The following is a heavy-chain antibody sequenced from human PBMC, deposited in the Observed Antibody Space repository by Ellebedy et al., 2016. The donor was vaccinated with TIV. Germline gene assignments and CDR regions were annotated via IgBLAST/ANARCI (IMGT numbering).Heavy chain of an antibody. J-gene: IGHJ4*02. CDR3: AKDQAGDYYDLRTGCDY. D-gene: IGHD3/OR15-3a*01. Sequence: GESLKISCAASGFTFSSHAMSWVRQAPGKGLEWVATISGSGGSTYYADSVKGRFTISRDNSKNALSLQMNSVRPEDTAVYYCAKDQAGDYYDLRTGCDYWGQGTLVTVSS. CDR2: ISGSGGST. V-gene: IGHV3-23*01. CDR1: GFTFSSHA.